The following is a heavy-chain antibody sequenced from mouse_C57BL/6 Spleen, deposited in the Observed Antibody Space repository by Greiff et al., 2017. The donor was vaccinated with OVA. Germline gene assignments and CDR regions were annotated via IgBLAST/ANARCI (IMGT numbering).Heavy chain of an antibody. CDR1: GFTFSSYT. V-gene: IGHV5-9*01. Sequence: EVQGVESGGGLVKPGGSLKLSCAASGFTFSSYTMSWVRPTPETRLEWVATLSGGGGNTYYPDSVKGRFTISSDNAKNTLYLQMSSLRSEDTALYYCARQTFYFDYGGQGTTLTVSS. CDR2: LSGGGGNT. J-gene: IGHJ2*01. CDR3: ARQTFYFDY.